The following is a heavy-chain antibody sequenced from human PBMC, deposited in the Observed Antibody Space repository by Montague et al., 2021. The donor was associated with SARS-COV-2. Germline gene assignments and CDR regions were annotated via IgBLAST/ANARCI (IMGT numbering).Heavy chain of an antibody. J-gene: IGHJ5*02. CDR1: GASITSGRYY. V-gene: IGHV4-61*02. Sequence: TLSLTCTVSGASITSGRYYWSWIRQPAGKGLEWIGRIYTSGHTDYISSLTGRLTISLDTSKNQFSLELTSVTAADTAVYYCARTFWGSWFGESWFGPWGQGTLVTVSS. CDR2: IYTSGHT. CDR3: ARTFWGSWFGESWFGP. D-gene: IGHD3-10*01.